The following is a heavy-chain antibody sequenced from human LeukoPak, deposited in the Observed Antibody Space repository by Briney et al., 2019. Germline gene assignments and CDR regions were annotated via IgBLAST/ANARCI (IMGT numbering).Heavy chain of an antibody. J-gene: IGHJ4*02. D-gene: IGHD3-3*01. CDR2: IYHSGST. CDR3: ARVGPYYDFWSGAGDYFDY. Sequence: SETLSLTRTVSGYSISSGYYWGWIRQPPGKGLEWIGSIYHSGSTYYNPSLKSRVTISVDTSKNQFSLKLSSVTAADTAVYYCARVGPYYDFWSGAGDYFDYWGQGTLVTVSS. CDR1: GYSISSGYY. V-gene: IGHV4-38-2*02.